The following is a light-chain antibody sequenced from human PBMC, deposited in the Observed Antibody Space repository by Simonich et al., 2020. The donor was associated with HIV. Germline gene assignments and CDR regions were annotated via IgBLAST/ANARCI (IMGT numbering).Light chain of an antibody. CDR3: QQRSNWPST. J-gene: IGKJ4*01. CDR1: QSISSN. CDR2: GAS. V-gene: IGKV3-15*01. Sequence: EIVMTQSPATLSVSPGERATLSCRARQSISSNLAWYQQKPGQAPRLLIYGASTRATGIPARFSGSGSGTDFTLTISSLEPEDFAVYYCQQRSNWPSTFGGGTKVEIK.